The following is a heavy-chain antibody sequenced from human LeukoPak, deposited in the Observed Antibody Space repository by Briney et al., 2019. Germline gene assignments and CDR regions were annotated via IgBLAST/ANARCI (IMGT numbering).Heavy chain of an antibody. CDR2: IYYSGST. J-gene: IGHJ4*02. D-gene: IGHD3-22*01. Sequence: SETLSLTCTVSGGSISSGDYYWSWIRQPPGKGLEWIGYIYYSGSTYYNPSLKSRVTISVDTSKNQFSLKLSSVTAADTAVYYCAREETYYYDSSGYYLRSRPAYWGQGTLVTVSS. CDR3: AREETYYYDSSGYYLRSRPAY. CDR1: GGSISSGDYY. V-gene: IGHV4-30-4*01.